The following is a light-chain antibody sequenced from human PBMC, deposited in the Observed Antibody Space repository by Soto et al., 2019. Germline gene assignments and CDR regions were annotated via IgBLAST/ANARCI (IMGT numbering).Light chain of an antibody. CDR2: EDN. CDR3: STWDDSLNGWV. Sequence: NFMLTQPHSVSESPGKTVTISCTRSSGSIASNYVQWYQQRPGSAPTPVIYEDNERPSGVPDRFSGSRSGTSASLAISGLQSDDEADYFCSTWDDSLNGWVFGGGTKLTVL. V-gene: IGLV6-57*04. J-gene: IGLJ3*02. CDR1: SGSIASNY.